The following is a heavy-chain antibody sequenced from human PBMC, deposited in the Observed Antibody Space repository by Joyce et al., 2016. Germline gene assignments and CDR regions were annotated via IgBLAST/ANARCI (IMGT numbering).Heavy chain of an antibody. CDR1: GYTFTNYY. CDR3: ARDTAMATGYYYYGMDV. CDR2: INPSGGST. D-gene: IGHD5-18*01. J-gene: IGHJ6*02. Sequence: QVQLVQSGAEVKKPGASVKVSCKASGYTFTNYYMHWVRQAPGQGLEWMGIINPSGGSTKSAQKFQGRVTMTRDTSTSTVYMELSSLRSEDTAVYYCARDTAMATGYYYYGMDVWGQGTTVTVSS. V-gene: IGHV1-46*01.